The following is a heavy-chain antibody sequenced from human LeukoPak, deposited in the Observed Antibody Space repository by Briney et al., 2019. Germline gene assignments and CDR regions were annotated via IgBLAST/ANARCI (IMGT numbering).Heavy chain of an antibody. CDR1: GYTFTSYG. CDR2: ISAYNGNT. J-gene: IGHJ4*02. Sequence: GASVKVSCKASGYTFTSYGISWVRQAPGQGLEWMGWISAYNGNTNYAQKLQGRVTMTTDTSTSTAYVELRSLRSDDTAVYYCARGPSSGSYCVLSYWGQGTLVTVSS. D-gene: IGHD1-26*01. V-gene: IGHV1-18*01. CDR3: ARGPSSGSYCVLSY.